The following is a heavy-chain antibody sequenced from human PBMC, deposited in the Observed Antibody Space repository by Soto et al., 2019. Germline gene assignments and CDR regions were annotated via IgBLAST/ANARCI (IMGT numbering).Heavy chain of an antibody. CDR3: AREGYDSSGYYYHAFEI. CDR1: GFTFSSYS. V-gene: IGHV3-21*01. J-gene: IGHJ3*02. CDR2: ISSSSSYI. Sequence: GGSLRLSCAASGFTFSSYSMNWVRQAPGKGLEWVSSISSSSSYIYYADSVKGRFTISRDNAKNSLYLQMNSLRAEDTAVYYCAREGYDSSGYYYHAFEIWGQGTMVTVSS. D-gene: IGHD3-22*01.